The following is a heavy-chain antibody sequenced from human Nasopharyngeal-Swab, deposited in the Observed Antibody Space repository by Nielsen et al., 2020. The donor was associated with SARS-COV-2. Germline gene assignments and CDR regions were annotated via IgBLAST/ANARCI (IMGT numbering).Heavy chain of an antibody. CDR3: AKPFWSGYYSGDSFDF. D-gene: IGHD3-3*01. J-gene: IGHJ3*01. CDR2: ISGDGDSA. V-gene: IGHV3-43*02. Sequence: QAAGKGLEWVSLISGDGDSASYRDSVKGRFTISRENDKNSLYLQMNSLTVEDTALYYCAKPFWSGYYSGDSFDFWGQGTMVTVSS.